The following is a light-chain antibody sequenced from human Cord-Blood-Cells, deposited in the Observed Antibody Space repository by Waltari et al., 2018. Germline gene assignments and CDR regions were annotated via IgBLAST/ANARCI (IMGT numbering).Light chain of an antibody. Sequence: DIQMTQSPSSLSASVGDRVTITCRASPGISNYLAWYQQRPGKVPKLLIYAASTLQSVVPSRVSGSGSGTDFTLTISSLQPEDVATYYCQKYNSAPWTFGQGTKVEIK. J-gene: IGKJ1*01. CDR3: QKYNSAPWT. CDR1: PGISNY. CDR2: AAS. V-gene: IGKV1-27*01.